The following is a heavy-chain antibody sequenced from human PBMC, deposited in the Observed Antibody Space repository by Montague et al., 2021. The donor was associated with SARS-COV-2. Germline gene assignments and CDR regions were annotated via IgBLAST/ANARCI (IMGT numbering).Heavy chain of an antibody. J-gene: IGHJ6*02. CDR2: MYYSGST. Sequence: SETLSLTCTVSGGSISSSNYYWGWIRQPPGKGLEWIGNMYYSGSTYYNPSLKSRVTMSIDTSENQFSLKLSSVTAADTAVYYCARDDIVLQGVTKGMDVWGQGTTVTVSS. CDR1: GGSISSSNYY. V-gene: IGHV4-39*07. CDR3: ARDDIVLQGVTKGMDV. D-gene: IGHD3-10*01.